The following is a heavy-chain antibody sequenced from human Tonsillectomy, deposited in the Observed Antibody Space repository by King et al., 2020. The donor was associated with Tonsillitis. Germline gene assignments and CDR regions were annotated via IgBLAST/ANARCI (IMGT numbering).Heavy chain of an antibody. D-gene: IGHD5-18*01. CDR2: ISYHGSNK. J-gene: IGHJ4*02. CDR3: AKDRDTAMVT. CDR1: GFTFSSYG. V-gene: IGHV3-30*18. Sequence: VQLVESGGGVVQPGRSLRLSCAASGFTFSSYGKHWARQAPGKGLEWVAVISYHGSNKYYADSVKGRFTISRDNSKNALYLQMNSLRAEDTAVYYCAKDRDTAMVTWGQGTLVTVSS.